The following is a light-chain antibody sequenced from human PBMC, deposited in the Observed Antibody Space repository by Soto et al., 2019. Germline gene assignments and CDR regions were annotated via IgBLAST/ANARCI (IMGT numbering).Light chain of an antibody. CDR1: QSVSSSY. CDR3: QQYGSSPLT. CDR2: GAS. J-gene: IGKJ3*01. Sequence: EIVLTQSPGTLSLSPGERATLSCRASQSVSSSYLAWYQQKPGQAPRLLIYGASSRATGIPDRFSGSGSGKDFTLTISRLEPEDFAVYYCQQYGSSPLTLGPGTKVDIK. V-gene: IGKV3-20*01.